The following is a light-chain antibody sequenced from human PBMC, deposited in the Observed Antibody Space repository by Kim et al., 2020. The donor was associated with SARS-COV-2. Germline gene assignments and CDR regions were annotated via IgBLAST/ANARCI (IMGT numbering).Light chain of an antibody. Sequence: ASVGDRVTISCRASERINNYLNWVQQITEKASKVLIYAASRLQSGVPSRFSGSGSETDFTVTISSLQPEDFATYFCQQSYTTPRAFGPGTKVDIK. J-gene: IGKJ3*01. CDR3: QQSYTTPRA. V-gene: IGKV1-39*01. CDR2: AAS. CDR1: ERINNY.